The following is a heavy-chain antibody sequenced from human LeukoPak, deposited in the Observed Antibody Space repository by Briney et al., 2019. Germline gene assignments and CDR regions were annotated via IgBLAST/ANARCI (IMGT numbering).Heavy chain of an antibody. CDR3: ARHQYSGTYYNAFDI. V-gene: IGHV5-51*01. D-gene: IGHD1-26*01. CDR2: IYPGDSDT. Sequence: GESLKIPCKGSGYSFTSYWIGWVRQMPGKGLEWMGIIYPGDSDTRYSPSFQGQVTISADKSISTAYLQWGSLKASDTAMYYCARHQYSGTYYNAFDIWGQGTLVTVSS. CDR1: GYSFTSYW. J-gene: IGHJ3*02.